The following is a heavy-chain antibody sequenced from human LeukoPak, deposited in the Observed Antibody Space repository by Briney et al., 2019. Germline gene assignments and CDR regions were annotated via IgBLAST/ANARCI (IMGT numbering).Heavy chain of an antibody. Sequence: GGSLRLSCAASGFTFSSYAMSWVRQAPGKGLEWVSGISGSGGSTYYADSVKGRFAISRDNSKNTLYLQMNSLRAEDTAVYYCAKASYYYDSSGYSYYFDYWGQGTLVTVSS. CDR3: AKASYYYDSSGYSYYFDY. CDR1: GFTFSSYA. V-gene: IGHV3-23*01. D-gene: IGHD3-22*01. CDR2: ISGSGGST. J-gene: IGHJ4*02.